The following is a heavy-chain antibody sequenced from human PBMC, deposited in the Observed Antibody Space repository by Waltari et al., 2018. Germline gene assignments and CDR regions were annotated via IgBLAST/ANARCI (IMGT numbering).Heavy chain of an antibody. CDR1: GGSISSSSYY. CDR2: IYYSRST. V-gene: IGHV4-39*01. CDR3: ARIRASLGAFDI. J-gene: IGHJ3*02. Sequence: QLQLQESGPGLVKPSETLSLTCTVSGGSISSSSYYWGWIRQPPGKGLEWIGSIYYSRSTYYNPSLKSRVTISVDTSKNQFSLKLSSVTAADTAVYYCARIRASLGAFDIWGQGTMVTVSS. D-gene: IGHD3-10*01.